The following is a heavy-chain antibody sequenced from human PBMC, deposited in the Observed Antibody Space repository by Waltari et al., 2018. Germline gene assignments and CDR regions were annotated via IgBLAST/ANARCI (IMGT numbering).Heavy chain of an antibody. V-gene: IGHV3-7*03. CDR3: VTYRWLGY. CDR1: DLSFSTYW. Sequence: ETPVVVSGGGLVQPEGSLRLSWQGPDLSFSTYWRTWVRQAPGRGLEWVGNINYDGSVKNYLDSVKGRFTISRDNARNSLYLQMNSLRAEDTAVYYCVTYRWLGYWGQGTLVTVSS. CDR2: INYDGSVK. J-gene: IGHJ4*02. D-gene: IGHD3-10*01.